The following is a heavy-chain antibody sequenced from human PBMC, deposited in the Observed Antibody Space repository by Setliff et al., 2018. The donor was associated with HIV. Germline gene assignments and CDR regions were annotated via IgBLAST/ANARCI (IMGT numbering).Heavy chain of an antibody. V-gene: IGHV1-18*01. Sequence: ASVKVSCKASGYTFTNYDISWVRQAPGQGLEWMGCISAHNGKTNYEQTFQGRVTMTSDTSTTTAYMELRTLRSDDAAVYYCARGGQAPYYYGSGSPHDPFDIWGQGTMVTVSS. CDR2: ISAHNGKT. D-gene: IGHD3-10*01. CDR3: ARGGQAPYYYGSGSPHDPFDI. CDR1: GYTFTNYD. J-gene: IGHJ3*02.